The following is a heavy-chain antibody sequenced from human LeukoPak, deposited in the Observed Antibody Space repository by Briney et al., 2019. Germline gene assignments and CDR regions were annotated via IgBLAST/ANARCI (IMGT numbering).Heavy chain of an antibody. V-gene: IGHV4-34*01. J-gene: IGHJ5*02. CDR2: INHSGST. CDR1: GGSFSGYY. Sequence: SETLSLTCAVYGGSFSGYYWSWIRQPPGKGLEWIGEINHSGSTNYNPSLKSRVTISVDTSKNQFSLKLSSVTAADTAVYYCASSRARPRNWFDHWGQGTLVTVSS. D-gene: IGHD6-6*01. CDR3: ASSRARPRNWFDH.